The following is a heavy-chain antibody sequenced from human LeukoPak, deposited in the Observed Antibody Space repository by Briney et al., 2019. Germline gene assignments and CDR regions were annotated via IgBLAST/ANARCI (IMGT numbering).Heavy chain of an antibody. J-gene: IGHJ4*02. D-gene: IGHD3-22*01. CDR1: GFTFSSYA. CDR3: AKGAYYYDSSGYHFDY. CDR2: ISGSGGST. Sequence: PGGSLRLSCAASGFTFSSYAMSWVRQAPGKGLEWVSAISGSGGSTYYADSVKGRFTISRDNSKNTLYLQMNSLRAEDTAVYYCAKGAYYYDSSGYHFDYWGQGTLVNVSS. V-gene: IGHV3-23*01.